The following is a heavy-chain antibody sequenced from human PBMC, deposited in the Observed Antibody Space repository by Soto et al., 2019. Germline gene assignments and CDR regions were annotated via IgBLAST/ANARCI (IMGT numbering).Heavy chain of an antibody. V-gene: IGHV3-30*18. D-gene: IGHD3-10*01. Sequence: PVGSLRLSCAASGFTFSSYGMHWVRQAPGKGLEWVAVISYDGSNKYFADSVKGRFTISRDNSKNTLYLQMNSLRAEDTAVYYCAKDQVHGLWFGELFSYWGQGTLVTVSS. CDR2: ISYDGSNK. CDR3: AKDQVHGLWFGELFSY. CDR1: GFTFSSYG. J-gene: IGHJ4*02.